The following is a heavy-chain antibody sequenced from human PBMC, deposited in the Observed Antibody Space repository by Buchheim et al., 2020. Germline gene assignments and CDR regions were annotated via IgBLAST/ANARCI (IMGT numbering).Heavy chain of an antibody. D-gene: IGHD2-15*01. Sequence: QVQLVQSGPEEREPGASVKLSCKASGFPFTNYIIHWVRQAPGQGLEWMAWINAGNGDTKYSQKFQDRVSITRDTPANTAHMELSSLTSEDTAVYYCVRAGYCSRGRCYVVWWFDPWGQGTL. V-gene: IGHV1-3*05. CDR1: GFPFTNYI. CDR2: INAGNGDT. CDR3: VRAGYCSRGRCYVVWWFDP. J-gene: IGHJ5*02.